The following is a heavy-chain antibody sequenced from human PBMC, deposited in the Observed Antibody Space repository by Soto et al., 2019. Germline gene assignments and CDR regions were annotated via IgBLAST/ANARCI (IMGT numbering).Heavy chain of an antibody. CDR2: IDPSDSYT. J-gene: IGHJ3*02. V-gene: IGHV5-10-1*01. D-gene: IGHD3-22*01. CDR1: GYGFTSYW. CDR3: ARHPHYYYYDSTGPDAFDI. Sequence: PGESLKISCKGSGYGFTSYWISWVRQMPGKGLEWMGRIDPSDSYTNYSPSFQGHVTISADKSISTAYLQWSSLKASDTAMYYCARHPHYYYYDSTGPDAFDIWGQGTMVTVS.